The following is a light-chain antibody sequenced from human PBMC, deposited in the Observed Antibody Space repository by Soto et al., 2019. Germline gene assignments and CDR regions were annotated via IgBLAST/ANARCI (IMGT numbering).Light chain of an antibody. CDR3: ASYARRSFWV. Sequence: QSALTQPASVSGSPGQSITISCTGTSNDINDYNYISWYQHHPGKAPKVIIYKVTNRPSGVSARFSGSRSGNTASMTSSALQPDDEAHYYCASYARRSFWVLGGGTKLTAL. CDR1: SNDINDYNY. CDR2: KVT. V-gene: IGLV2-14*01. J-gene: IGLJ3*02.